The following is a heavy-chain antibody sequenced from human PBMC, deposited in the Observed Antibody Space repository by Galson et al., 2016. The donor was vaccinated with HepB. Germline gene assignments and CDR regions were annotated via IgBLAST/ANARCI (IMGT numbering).Heavy chain of an antibody. CDR1: GYTFSNFD. CDR2: MNPNGGNT. J-gene: IGHJ4*02. V-gene: IGHV1-8*01. Sequence: SVKVSCKASGYTFSNFDINWVRQAIGQGLEWMGWMNPNGGNTGYAQRFQGRVTMTRNTSIGTAYLEVTRLTSEDTAVYYCARGGSQSGSEYWGQGTLVTVSS. CDR3: ARGGSQSGSEY. D-gene: IGHD5-12*01.